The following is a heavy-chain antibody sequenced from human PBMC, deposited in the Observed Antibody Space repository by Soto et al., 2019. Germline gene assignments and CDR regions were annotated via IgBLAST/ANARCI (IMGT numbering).Heavy chain of an antibody. V-gene: IGHV1-18*01. CDR3: AGGGYGDGVGWFDP. CDR2: ISAYNGNT. CDR1: GYTFTSYG. J-gene: IGHJ5*02. D-gene: IGHD4-17*01. Sequence: ASVQVSCKASGYTFTSYGISWVRQAPGQGLEWMGWISAYNGNTNYAQKLQGRVTMTTDTSTSTAYMELRSLRSDDTAVYYGAGGGYGDGVGWFDPWGQGTLVTVSS.